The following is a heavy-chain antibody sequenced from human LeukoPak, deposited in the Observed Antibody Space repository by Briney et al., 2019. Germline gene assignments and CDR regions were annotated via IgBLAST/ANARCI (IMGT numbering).Heavy chain of an antibody. D-gene: IGHD6-19*01. V-gene: IGHV1-2*02. CDR1: GYTFTAYY. Sequence: ASVTVSCKASGYTFTAYYVHWVRQAPGQGLEWMGWINPNSGGTNYAQTFQGRVTLTRDTSISTAYMELSRLSSDDTAVYYCAREISVAGTMIDYWGQGNPVTVSS. CDR3: AREISVAGTMIDY. CDR2: INPNSGGT. J-gene: IGHJ4*02.